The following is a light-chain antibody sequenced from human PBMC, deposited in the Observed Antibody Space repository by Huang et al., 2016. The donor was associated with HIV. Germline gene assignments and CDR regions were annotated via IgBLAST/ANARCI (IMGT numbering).Light chain of an antibody. CDR2: GAS. CDR3: QQYDNWPPYT. CDR1: QSVSGN. Sequence: EIVMTQSPATLSVSPGERATLSCRASQSVSGNLAWYQQKPGQPPRLLIYGASTRATGIPARFSVSGSGTEFTLTISSLQSEDFALYYCQQYDNWPPYTFGQGTKLEIK. J-gene: IGKJ2*01. V-gene: IGKV3-15*01.